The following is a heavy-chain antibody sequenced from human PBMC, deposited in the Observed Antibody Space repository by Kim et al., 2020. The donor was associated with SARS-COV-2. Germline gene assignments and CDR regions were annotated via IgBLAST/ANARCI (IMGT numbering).Heavy chain of an antibody. Sequence: SETLSLTCTVSGGSISSYYWSWIRQPPGKGLEWIGYIYYSGSANYNPSLKSRVTISVDTSKNQFSLKLSSVTAADTAVYYCARVVVVAATLYYFDYWGQGTLVTVSS. J-gene: IGHJ4*02. CDR3: ARVVVVAATLYYFDY. CDR2: IYYSGSA. CDR1: GGSISSYY. V-gene: IGHV4-59*08. D-gene: IGHD2-15*01.